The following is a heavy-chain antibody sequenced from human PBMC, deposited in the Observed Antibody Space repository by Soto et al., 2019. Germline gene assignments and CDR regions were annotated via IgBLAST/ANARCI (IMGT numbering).Heavy chain of an antibody. J-gene: IGHJ2*01. CDR2: IYPADSDT. V-gene: IGHV5-51*01. CDR1: GYSFASYW. CDR3: VRPGGSYSPAYFDL. D-gene: IGHD1-26*01. Sequence: GESLKISCKGSGYSFASYWIGWVRQMPGKGLEWMGIIYPADSDTRYSPSFQGQVTISADKSVSSAYLQWSSLKASDTAMYYCVRPGGSYSPAYFDLWGCGTLVTVSS.